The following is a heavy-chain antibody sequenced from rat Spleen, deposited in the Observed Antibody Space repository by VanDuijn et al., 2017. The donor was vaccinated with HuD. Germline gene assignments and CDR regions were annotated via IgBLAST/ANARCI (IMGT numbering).Heavy chain of an antibody. CDR1: GFTFNYYW. Sequence: EVQLVESGGDLVQPGRSLKLSCVTSGFTFNYYWMTWIRQAPKKGLEWVASIKYGDFTPYYGESVMGRFTISRDDGESTLYLQMNSLRSEDTATYYCVRQGYLRDWYFDFWGPGTMVTVSS. D-gene: IGHD2-7*01. J-gene: IGHJ1*01. CDR3: VRQGYLRDWYFDF. CDR2: IKYGDFTP. V-gene: IGHV5-22*01.